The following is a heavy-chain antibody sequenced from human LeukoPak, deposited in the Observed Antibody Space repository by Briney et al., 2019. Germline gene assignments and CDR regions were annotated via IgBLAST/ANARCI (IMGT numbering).Heavy chain of an antibody. CDR2: ISSSSSYI. Sequence: PGGSLRLSCAASGFTFSSYSMNWVRQAPGKGLEWVSPISSSSSYIYYADSVKGRFTISRDIAKNTLYLEMNSLRAEDTAVYYCARAQLGTPTDCWGQGTLVTVSS. J-gene: IGHJ4*02. V-gene: IGHV3-21*01. CDR1: GFTFSSYS. CDR3: ARAQLGTPTDC. D-gene: IGHD1-26*01.